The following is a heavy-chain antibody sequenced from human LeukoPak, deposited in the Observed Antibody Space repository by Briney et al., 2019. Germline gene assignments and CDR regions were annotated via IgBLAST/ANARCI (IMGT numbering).Heavy chain of an antibody. CDR2: SRDKGNSYTT. V-gene: IGHV3-72*01. D-gene: IGHD3-10*01. Sequence: GSFGLSCAASGFPFSDHYIDWVRQAPGKGLEWVGRSRDKGNSYTTAYAASVRGRFTISRDDSKNSLYLQMNSLKIEDTAVYYCTKLARAPRDFDYWGQGTLVTVSS. J-gene: IGHJ4*01. CDR1: GFPFSDHY. CDR3: TKLARAPRDFDY.